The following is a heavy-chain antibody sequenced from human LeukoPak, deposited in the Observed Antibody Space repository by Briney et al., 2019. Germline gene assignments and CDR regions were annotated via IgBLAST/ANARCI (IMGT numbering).Heavy chain of an antibody. D-gene: IGHD2/OR15-2a*01. CDR2: MRSDGSDI. V-gene: IGHV3-30*02. J-gene: IGHJ4*01. Sequence: GGSLRLSCAASGFSFISYAMLWFRQAPGKGLEWAAFMRSDGSDIFYAESLKGRFTISRDNGKKTLFLQMNSLRAEDTAVYYCARDDYYFASENWGQGALVTVSS. CDR3: ARDDYYFASEN. CDR1: GFSFISYA.